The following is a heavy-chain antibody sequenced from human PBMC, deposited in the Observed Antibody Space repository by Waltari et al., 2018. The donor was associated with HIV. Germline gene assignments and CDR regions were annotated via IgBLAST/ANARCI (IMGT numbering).Heavy chain of an antibody. CDR2: ISSCSNYK. D-gene: IGHD2-15*01. CDR1: GFNFTDYN. V-gene: IGHV3-21*01. Sequence: EVQLVESGGGLVKPGGSLRLSCSASGFNFTDYNMNWVRLTPGKGLWWVSSISSCSNYKYYADSVKGRFTISRDNAKNSLHLQMNSLGAEDTALYYCARGLRSLVVAAIYFDSWGQGTQVTVSS. J-gene: IGHJ4*02. CDR3: ARGLRSLVVAAIYFDS.